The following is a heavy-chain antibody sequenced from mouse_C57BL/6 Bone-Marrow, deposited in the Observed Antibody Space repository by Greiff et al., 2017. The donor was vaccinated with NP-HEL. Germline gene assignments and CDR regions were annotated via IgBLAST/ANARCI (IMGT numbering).Heavy chain of an antibody. J-gene: IGHJ3*01. CDR1: GFTFSSYG. CDR2: ISSGGSYT. D-gene: IGHD2-5*01. Sequence: EVQGVESGGDLVKPGGSLKLSCAASGFTFSSYGMSWVRQTPDKRLEWVATISSGGSYTYYPDSVKGRFTISRDNAKNTLYLQMSSLKSEDTAMYYCARLSFYSIPFAYWGQGTLVTVSA. V-gene: IGHV5-6*01. CDR3: ARLSFYSIPFAY.